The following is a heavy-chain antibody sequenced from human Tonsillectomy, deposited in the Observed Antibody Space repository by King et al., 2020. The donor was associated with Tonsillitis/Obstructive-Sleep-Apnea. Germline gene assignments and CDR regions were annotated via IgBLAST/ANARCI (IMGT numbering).Heavy chain of an antibody. V-gene: IGHV5-51*01. Sequence: EVQLVESGAEVKKPGESLKISCKGSGYSFTSYWIGWVRQMPGKGLEWMGIIYPDDSDTRYSPSFQGQVTISADKSISTAYLQWSSLKASDTAMYYCANPSAYPAMVHDAFDIWGQGTMVTVSS. CDR2: IYPDDSDT. CDR1: GYSFTSYW. D-gene: IGHD5-18*01. CDR3: ANPSAYPAMVHDAFDI. J-gene: IGHJ3*02.